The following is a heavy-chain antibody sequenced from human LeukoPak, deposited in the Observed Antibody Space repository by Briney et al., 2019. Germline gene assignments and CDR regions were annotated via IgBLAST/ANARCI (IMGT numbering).Heavy chain of an antibody. CDR1: GFIFSSYG. D-gene: IGHD1-26*01. CDR2: ISDSGSST. CDR3: AKSGGYQAVVFDI. Sequence: GGSLRLSCAASGFIFSSYGMSWVRQARGKGLEGVLGISDSGSSTYYVDSVKGRFSVPRDNSKNTLYVQMNSLRAEDPAVYYCAKSGGYQAVVFDIWGQGTMVTVSS. V-gene: IGHV3-23*01. J-gene: IGHJ3*02.